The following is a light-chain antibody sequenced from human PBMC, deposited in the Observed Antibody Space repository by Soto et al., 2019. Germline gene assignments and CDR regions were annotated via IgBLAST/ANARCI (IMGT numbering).Light chain of an antibody. CDR3: HQGQNWCLS. CDR1: QGISSE. V-gene: IGKV3-15*01. J-gene: IGKJ2*01. CDR2: GAS. Sequence: EIVMTQSPATLSLSPGERAALSCRAGQGISSELAWYQHKPGQPPTLPIYGASTRASVVPARFTDSGSGSGFTVTTSGLQSEEFGVYYCHQGQNWCLSFGQETRLE.